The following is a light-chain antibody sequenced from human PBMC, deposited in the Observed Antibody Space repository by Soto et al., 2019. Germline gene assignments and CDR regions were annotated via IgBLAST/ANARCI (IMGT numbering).Light chain of an antibody. CDR3: SSYASDRTDV. J-gene: IGLJ1*01. CDR2: EVS. V-gene: IGLV2-14*01. CDR1: SSDVGGYNT. Sequence: SVLTQPASVSGSPGQSITISCTGSSSDVGGYNTVSWCQQHPGKAPKLLIYEVSNRPSGVSHRFSGSKSGDTASLTISGLQAEDEADYYCSSYASDRTDVLGTGTKVTVL.